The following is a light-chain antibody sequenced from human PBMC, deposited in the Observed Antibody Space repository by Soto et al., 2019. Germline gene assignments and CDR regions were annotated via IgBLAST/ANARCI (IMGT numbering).Light chain of an antibody. CDR1: NSVVGGYKY. Sequence: QSLLTQPRPMSGSPGQPVPLSSTGTNSVVGGYKYVSWYQQYPGKAPKLMIYHVSKRPSGVPDRFSGSKSGNTASLTISGLQGEDEADYYCCSYTGSDTYVFGTGTKVTVL. J-gene: IGLJ1*01. CDR2: HVS. CDR3: CSYTGSDTYV. V-gene: IGLV2-11*01.